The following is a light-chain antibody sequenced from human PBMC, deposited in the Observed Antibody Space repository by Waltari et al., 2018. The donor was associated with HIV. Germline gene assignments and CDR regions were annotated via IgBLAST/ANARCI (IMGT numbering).Light chain of an antibody. CDR1: ISNHGGNF. Sequence: QSVVTHPPSASGTPGQNISISCSGAISNHGGNFVSWYQQRPGTAPRLLIYRNDQRPSGVPDRFSGSKSATSASLAISGLRSEDEGDYHCSTWDNSLSHWVFGGGTKVTVL. J-gene: IGLJ3*02. CDR2: RND. V-gene: IGLV1-47*01. CDR3: STWDNSLSHWV.